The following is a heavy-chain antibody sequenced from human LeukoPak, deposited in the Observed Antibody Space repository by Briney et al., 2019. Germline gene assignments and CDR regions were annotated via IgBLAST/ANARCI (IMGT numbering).Heavy chain of an antibody. CDR2: IYYSGST. D-gene: IGHD5-24*01. Sequence: PSETLSLTCTVSGGSISSSSYYWGWIRQPPGKGLEWIGYIYYSGSTNYNPSLKSRVSISVDTSKNQFSLKLSSVTAADTAVYYCAREMAKSTGNWAFDIWGQGTMVTVSS. CDR3: AREMAKSTGNWAFDI. V-gene: IGHV4-61*01. J-gene: IGHJ3*02. CDR1: GGSISSSSYY.